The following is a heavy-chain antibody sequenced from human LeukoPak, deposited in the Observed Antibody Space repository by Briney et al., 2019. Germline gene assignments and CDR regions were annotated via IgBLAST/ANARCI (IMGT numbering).Heavy chain of an antibody. V-gene: IGHV4-4*07. J-gene: IGHJ4*02. D-gene: IGHD3-3*01. CDR1: GGSFSGYY. Sequence: SETLSLTCAVYGGSFSGYYWSWIRQPAGKGLEWIGRIYTSGSTNYNPSLKSRVTMSVDTSKNQFSLKLSSVTAADTAVYYCAREYRRTYDFWTFGYWGQGTLVTVSS. CDR2: IYTSGST. CDR3: AREYRRTYDFWTFGY.